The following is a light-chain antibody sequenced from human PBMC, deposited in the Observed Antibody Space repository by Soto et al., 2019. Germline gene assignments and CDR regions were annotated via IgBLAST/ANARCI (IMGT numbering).Light chain of an antibody. CDR3: CSFGESPGGYV. V-gene: IGLV2-23*02. CDR1: SSDVGSYNL. CDR2: DVS. J-gene: IGLJ1*01. Sequence: QSVLTQPASVSGSPGQSITISCTGTSSDVGSYNLVSWYQQHPGKAPKLMIYDVSQWPSGVSNRFSGSKSGYTASLTISGFQVEEEVTYYCCSFGESPGGYVFGTGPEVTV.